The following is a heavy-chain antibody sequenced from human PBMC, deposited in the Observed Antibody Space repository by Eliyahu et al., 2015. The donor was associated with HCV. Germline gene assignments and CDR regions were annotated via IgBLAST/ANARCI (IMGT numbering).Heavy chain of an antibody. CDR3: ARGKTIIADFYYFYIDV. CDR1: GFTVSSNY. D-gene: IGHD3-3*01. J-gene: IGHJ6*03. V-gene: IGHV3-66*01. CDR2: IYSDGST. Sequence: EVQVVESGGLLVQPGGSLRLSCVGSGFTVSSNYMSWVRQAPGKGLEWVSVIYSDGSTYHADSLRGRFSTSRDNSKNTVYLQMSSLEAEDTAVYYCARGKTIIADFYYFYIDVWGKGTTVTVSS.